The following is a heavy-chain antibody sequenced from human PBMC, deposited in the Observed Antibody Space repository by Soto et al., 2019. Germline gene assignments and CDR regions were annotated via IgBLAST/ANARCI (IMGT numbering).Heavy chain of an antibody. CDR3: ARGDYADSSSWYYYFDY. V-gene: IGHV4-30-4*01. CDR2: IYYSGST. J-gene: IGHJ4*02. CDR1: GGSISSGDYY. D-gene: IGHD6-13*01. Sequence: PSETLSLTCTVSGGSISSGDYYWSWIRQPPGKGLEWIGYIYYSGSTYYNPSLKSRVTISVDTSKNQFSLKLSSVTAADTAVYYCARGDYADSSSWYYYFDYWGQGTLVTVSS.